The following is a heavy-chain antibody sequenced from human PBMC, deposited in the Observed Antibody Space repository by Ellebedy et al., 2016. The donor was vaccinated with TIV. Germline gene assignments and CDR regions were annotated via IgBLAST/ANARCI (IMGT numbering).Heavy chain of an antibody. Sequence: GGSLRLSCAASGFTFSRYWMHWVRQAPGKGLVWVSRINSDGSSTSYADSVKGRFTISRDNAKNTLYLQMNSLRAEDTAVYYCASLGVATTVDYWGQGTLVTVSS. CDR2: INSDGSST. D-gene: IGHD1-26*01. V-gene: IGHV3-74*01. CDR1: GFTFSRYW. J-gene: IGHJ4*02. CDR3: ASLGVATTVDY.